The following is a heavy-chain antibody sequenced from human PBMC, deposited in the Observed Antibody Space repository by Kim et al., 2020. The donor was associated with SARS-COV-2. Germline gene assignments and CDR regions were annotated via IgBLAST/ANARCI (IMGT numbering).Heavy chain of an antibody. V-gene: IGHV3-23*01. CDR2: ISGSGGST. CDR1: GFTFSSYA. CDR3: AKMTSGIAVAGRDFDY. Sequence: LSLTCAASGFTFSSYAMSWVRQAPGKGLEWVSAISGSGGSTYYADSVKGRFTISRDNSKNTLYLQMNSLRAEDTAVYYCAKMTSGIAVAGRDFDYWGQGTLVTVSS. D-gene: IGHD6-19*01. J-gene: IGHJ4*02.